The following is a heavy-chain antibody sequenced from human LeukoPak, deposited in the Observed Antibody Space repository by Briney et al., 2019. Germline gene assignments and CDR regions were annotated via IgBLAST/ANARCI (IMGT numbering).Heavy chain of an antibody. CDR2: IVVGSGNT. V-gene: IGHV1-58*01. D-gene: IGHD1-1*01. CDR3: ATDDVTTGTKTALRY. Sequence: GASVKVSCKASGFTFTSSAVQWVRQARGQGLEWIGWIVVGSGNTNYAQKFQERVTINRDMSTSTAYMELSSLRSEDTAVYYCATDDVTTGTKTALRYWGQGTLVTVSS. CDR1: GFTFTSSA. J-gene: IGHJ4*02.